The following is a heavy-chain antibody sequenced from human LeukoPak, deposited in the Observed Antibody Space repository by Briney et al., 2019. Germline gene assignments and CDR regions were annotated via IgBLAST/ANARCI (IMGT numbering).Heavy chain of an antibody. D-gene: IGHD3-22*01. CDR1: GGPIISYY. CDR2: IYGSGIT. CDR3: ARLKYYDSTGYSPSYYMDV. J-gene: IGHJ6*03. V-gene: IGHV4-4*07. Sequence: SDTLSLTCTVSGGPIISYYWSWIRQSAGKGLEWIGRIYGSGITDYSPSLKSRITMSLDMSKKQFSLKLSSVTAADTAVYYCARLKYYDSTGYSPSYYMDVWGKGTSVTV.